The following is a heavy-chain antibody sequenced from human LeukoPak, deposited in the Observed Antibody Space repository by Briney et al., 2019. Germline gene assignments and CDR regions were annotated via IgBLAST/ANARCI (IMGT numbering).Heavy chain of an antibody. V-gene: IGHV3-30-3*01. J-gene: IGHJ3*02. CDR1: GFTFSNYA. D-gene: IGHD1-7*01. Sequence: GWSLRLSCAASGFTFSNYAIHRVRQAPGKGLEWVTFISYDGSSKSYADSVKGRFTISRDNSKNTLYLQMNSLRAEDTALYYCVKGCIRELPRGGFDIWGQGTMVTVSS. CDR2: ISYDGSSK. CDR3: VKGCIRELPRGGFDI.